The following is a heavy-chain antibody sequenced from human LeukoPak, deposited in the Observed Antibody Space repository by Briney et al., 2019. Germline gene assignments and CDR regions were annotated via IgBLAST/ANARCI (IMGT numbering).Heavy chain of an antibody. J-gene: IGHJ4*02. CDR2: ISSNGGST. V-gene: IGHV3-64*01. CDR3: ARGTKGMRY. CDR1: GFTFSSYA. D-gene: IGHD2-8*01. Sequence: GGSLRLSCAASGFTFSSYAMHWVRQAPGKGLEYVSAISSNGGSTYYANSVKGRFTISRDNAKNSLYLQMNSLRAEDTALYYCARGTKGMRYWGQGTLVTVSS.